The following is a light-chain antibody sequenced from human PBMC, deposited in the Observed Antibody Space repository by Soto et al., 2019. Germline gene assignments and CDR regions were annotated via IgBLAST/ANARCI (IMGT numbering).Light chain of an antibody. J-gene: IGKJ2*01. V-gene: IGKV1-39*01. CDR2: AAS. Sequence: DIQMTQSPSSLSASVGDRVTITCRASQSISRHLNWYQQKPGNAPKLLIYAASSLQSGVPSRFSGSRAGTEFTLTISSLQPEDSATYYCRQSYSTPRLFTFGQGTNLAI. CDR3: RQSYSTPRLFT. CDR1: QSISRH.